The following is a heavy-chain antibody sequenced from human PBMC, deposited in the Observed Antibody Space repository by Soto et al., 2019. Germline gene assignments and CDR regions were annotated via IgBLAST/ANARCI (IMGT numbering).Heavy chain of an antibody. Sequence: SSVKVSCKASGCTFTSYGISWVRQAPGQGLEWMGWISAYNGNTNYAQKLQGRVTMTTDTSTSTAYMELRSLRSDDTAVYYCARDTASYYDFWSGPENYYYGMDVWGQGTTVTVSS. CDR2: ISAYNGNT. CDR3: ARDTASYYDFWSGPENYYYGMDV. V-gene: IGHV1-18*01. CDR1: GCTFTSYG. D-gene: IGHD3-3*01. J-gene: IGHJ6*02.